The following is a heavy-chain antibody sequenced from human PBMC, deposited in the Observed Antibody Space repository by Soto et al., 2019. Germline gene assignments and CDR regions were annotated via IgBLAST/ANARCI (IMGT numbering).Heavy chain of an antibody. CDR3: ASEQLGGLKIDP. J-gene: IGHJ5*02. V-gene: IGHV1-69*06. D-gene: IGHD3-16*01. CDR1: GGTFSSYA. CDR2: IIPIFGTA. Sequence: SVKVSCKASGGTFSSYAISWVRQAPGQGLEWTGGIIPIFGTANYAQKFQGRVTITADRSTSTAYMELSSLRSEDTAVYYCASEQLGGLKIDPWGQGTLVTVSS.